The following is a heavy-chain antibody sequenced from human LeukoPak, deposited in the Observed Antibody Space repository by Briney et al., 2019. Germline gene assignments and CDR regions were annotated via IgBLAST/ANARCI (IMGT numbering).Heavy chain of an antibody. CDR1: GFTFSDY. CDR2: ISSSSSYT. V-gene: IGHV3-11*05. Sequence: GGSLRLSCAASGFTFSDYMGWIRQAPGKGLEWVSYISSSSSYTNYADSVKGRFTISRDNAKNSLYLQMNSLRAEDTAVYYCARGQRVVAATPYAFDIWGQGTMVTVSS. CDR3: ARGQRVVAATPYAFDI. J-gene: IGHJ3*02. D-gene: IGHD2-15*01.